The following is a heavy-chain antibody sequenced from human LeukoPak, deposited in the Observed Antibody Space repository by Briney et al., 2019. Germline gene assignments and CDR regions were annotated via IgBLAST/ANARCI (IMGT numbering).Heavy chain of an antibody. Sequence: SETLSLTCTVSGDSVNSGSYYWGWIRQPPGEGLEWIGNIYYSGSTSYSPSLKSRVTISVDTSKNQFSLKLNSVTAADTAVYYCARRPYGSGRFDYWGQGTLVTVSS. CDR2: IYYSGST. D-gene: IGHD3-10*01. CDR3: ARRPYGSGRFDY. J-gene: IGHJ4*02. V-gene: IGHV4-39*01. CDR1: GDSVNSGSYY.